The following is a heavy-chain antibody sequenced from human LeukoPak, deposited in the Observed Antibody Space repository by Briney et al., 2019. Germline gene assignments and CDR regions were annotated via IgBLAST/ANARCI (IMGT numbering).Heavy chain of an antibody. Sequence: SETLSLTCVVSGRSISNGNWWSWARQPPGKGLEWIGEIYHTGRTNYNPSLKSRVSISVDKSKNQLSLNLNSVTAADTAVYYCARGGQYDAFDIWGQGTMVTVSS. V-gene: IGHV4-4*02. CDR3: ARGGQYDAFDI. CDR1: GRSISNGNW. CDR2: IYHTGRT. D-gene: IGHD4-11*01. J-gene: IGHJ3*02.